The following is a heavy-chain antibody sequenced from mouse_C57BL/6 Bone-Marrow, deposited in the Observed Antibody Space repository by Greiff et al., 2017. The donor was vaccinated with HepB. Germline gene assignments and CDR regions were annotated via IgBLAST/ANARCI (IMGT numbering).Heavy chain of an antibody. J-gene: IGHJ1*03. CDR1: GFTFSDYY. V-gene: IGHV5-12*01. CDR2: ISNGGGST. Sequence: EVQRVESGGGLVQPGGSLKLSCAASGFTFSDYYMYWVRQTPEKRLEWVAYISNGGGSTYYPDTVKGRFTISRDTAKNTLYLQMSRLKSEDTAMYYCARRGYYGSSYRWYFDVWGTGTTVTVSS. CDR3: ARRGYYGSSYRWYFDV. D-gene: IGHD1-1*01.